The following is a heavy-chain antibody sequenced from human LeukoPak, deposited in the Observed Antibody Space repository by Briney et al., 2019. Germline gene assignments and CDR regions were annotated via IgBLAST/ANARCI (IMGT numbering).Heavy chain of an antibody. V-gene: IGHV1-2*02. Sequence: GASVKVSCKASGYTFTGYYMHWVRQAPGQGLEWMGWINPNSGGTNYAQKFQGSVTMTRDTSISTAYMELSRLTSDDTAVYYCARDFPNPFPIESGLDCWGQGTLVTVSS. D-gene: IGHD3-3*01. CDR2: INPNSGGT. CDR1: GYTFTGYY. CDR3: ARDFPNPFPIESGLDC. J-gene: IGHJ4*02.